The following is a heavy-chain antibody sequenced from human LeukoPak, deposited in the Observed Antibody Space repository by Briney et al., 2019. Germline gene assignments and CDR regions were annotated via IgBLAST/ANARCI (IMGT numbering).Heavy chain of an antibody. J-gene: IGHJ5*02. CDR1: GFTLDDYA. D-gene: IGHD2-2*02. CDR2: ISWNSGTI. CDR3: ARERVPAAIPYNWFDP. V-gene: IGHV3-9*01. Sequence: GRSLRLSCAASGFTLDDYAMHWVRQAPGKGLEWVSGISWNSGTIAYADSVKGRFTISRDNAKNSLYLQMNSLRAEDTAVYYCARERVPAAIPYNWFDPWGQGTLVTVSS.